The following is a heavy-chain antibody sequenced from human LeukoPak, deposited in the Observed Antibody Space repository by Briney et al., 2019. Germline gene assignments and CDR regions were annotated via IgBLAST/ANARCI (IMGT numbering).Heavy chain of an antibody. CDR3: ARDSGTTGEVKFDP. Sequence: GGSLRLSCAASGFTVGSNYMSWVRQAPGKGLEWVSVIYSGVSTYYADSVKGRFTISRDNSKNTLSLQMNSLGVEDTAVYYCARDSGTTGEVKFDPWGQGTLVTVSS. CDR2: IYSGVST. CDR1: GFTVGSNY. D-gene: IGHD3-10*01. J-gene: IGHJ5*02. V-gene: IGHV3-66*01.